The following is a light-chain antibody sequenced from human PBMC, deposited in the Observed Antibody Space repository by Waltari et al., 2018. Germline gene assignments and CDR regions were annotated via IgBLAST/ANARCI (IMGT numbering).Light chain of an antibody. V-gene: IGLV1-47*01. J-gene: IGLJ3*02. CDR1: SSNIGNNY. CDR2: STN. Sequence: QSVLSQPPSASGTPGQRATISCSGSSSNIGNNYVYWYHQLPGTAPKPLIYSTNQRPSGVPDRFSGSKSGTSASLAINGLRSEDEADYYCATWDDSLRMVFGGGTELTVL. CDR3: ATWDDSLRMV.